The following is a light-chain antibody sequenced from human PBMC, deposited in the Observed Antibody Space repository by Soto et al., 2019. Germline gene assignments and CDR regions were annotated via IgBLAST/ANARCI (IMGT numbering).Light chain of an antibody. Sequence: AIQMTQSPSSLSASVGDRVTITCRASQVIRNDLGWYQQKPGKAPKLLIYGASNLQSGVPSRFSGSGSDTDFTLTIISLQPEDFATYYCLHDHNYPWTFGQGTKVDIK. V-gene: IGKV1-6*01. J-gene: IGKJ1*01. CDR3: LHDHNYPWT. CDR2: GAS. CDR1: QVIRND.